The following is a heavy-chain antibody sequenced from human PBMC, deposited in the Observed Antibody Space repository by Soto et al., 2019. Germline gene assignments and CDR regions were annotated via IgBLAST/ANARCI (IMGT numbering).Heavy chain of an antibody. Sequence: EVQLLESGGALIQPGGSLRLTCVASGFSFSSYAMSWVRQAPGKGLEWVSGISGSGSSTYYADSVKGRFTISRDNSRHTLYLQMISLRAEDTAVYYCAKYVGWGSWAWGFDFWGQGTLVSVSS. CDR3: AKYVGWGSWAWGFDF. D-gene: IGHD2-21*01. V-gene: IGHV3-23*01. J-gene: IGHJ4*02. CDR1: GFSFSSYA. CDR2: ISGSGSST.